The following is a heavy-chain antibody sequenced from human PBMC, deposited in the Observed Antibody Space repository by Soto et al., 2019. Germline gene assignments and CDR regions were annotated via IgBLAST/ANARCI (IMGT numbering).Heavy chain of an antibody. CDR3: AGERGPLNWFDP. V-gene: IGHV3-48*02. CDR2: ISSSSSTI. CDR1: GFTFSSYS. Sequence: PGGSLRLSCAASGFTFSSYSMNWVRQAPGKGLQWVSYISSSSSTIYYADSVKGRFTISRDNAKNSLYLQMNSLRDEDTAVYYCAGERGPLNWFDPWGQGTLVTVSS. J-gene: IGHJ5*02.